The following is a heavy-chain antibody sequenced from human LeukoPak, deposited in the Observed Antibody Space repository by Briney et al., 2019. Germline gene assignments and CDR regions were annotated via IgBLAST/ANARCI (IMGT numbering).Heavy chain of an antibody. CDR3: AKHPLGARYYFVY. D-gene: IGHD7-27*01. V-gene: IGHV3-23*01. Sequence: PGGSLRLSCAASGFTFSSYAMSWVRQAPGKGLEWVSAISGSGGSTYYADSVKGRFTISRDNSKNTLYLQMNSLRAQHPAVYYSAKHPLGARYYFVYWGQGTLVPVSS. CDR1: GFTFSSYA. CDR2: ISGSGGST. J-gene: IGHJ4*02.